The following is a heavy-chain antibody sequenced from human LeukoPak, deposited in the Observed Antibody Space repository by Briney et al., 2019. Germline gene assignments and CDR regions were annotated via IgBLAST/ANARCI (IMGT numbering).Heavy chain of an antibody. J-gene: IGHJ4*02. Sequence: GESLKISCKGSGYSFTSYWIGWVRQMPGKGLEWMGIIYPGDSDTRYSPSFQGQVTISADKSISTAYLQWSSLKASDTAMYYCARQGLLGGIAAAGIARIGYWGQGTLVTVSS. CDR2: IYPGDSDT. V-gene: IGHV5-51*01. CDR1: GYSFTSYW. D-gene: IGHD6-13*01. CDR3: ARQGLLGGIAAAGIARIGY.